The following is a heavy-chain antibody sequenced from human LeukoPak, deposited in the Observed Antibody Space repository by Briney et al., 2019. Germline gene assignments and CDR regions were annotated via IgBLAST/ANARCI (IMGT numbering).Heavy chain of an antibody. CDR3: ARDGVPAAMAGYDYYMDV. V-gene: IGHV1-46*01. D-gene: IGHD2-2*01. J-gene: IGHJ6*03. Sequence: ASVKVSCKASGYTFTSYYMHWVRQAPGQGLEWMGIINPSGGCTSYGQRFQGRVTMTRDMSKSTVYMELSSLRSEDTAVYYCARDGVPAAMAGYDYYMDVWGKGTAVTVSS. CDR2: INPSGGCT. CDR1: GYTFTSYY.